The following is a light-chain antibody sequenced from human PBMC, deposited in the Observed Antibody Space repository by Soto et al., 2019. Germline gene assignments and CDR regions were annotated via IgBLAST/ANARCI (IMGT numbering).Light chain of an antibody. Sequence: QSALTQPASVSGSPGQSITISCTGSSSDVGGYNSVYWYQQHPGKVPKLVIYDVINRPSGISNRFSGSKSGNTASLTISGLQAEDEAHYYCSSYTSISASVIFGGGTKLTVL. CDR1: SSDVGGYNS. J-gene: IGLJ2*01. V-gene: IGLV2-14*03. CDR2: DVI. CDR3: SSYTSISASVI.